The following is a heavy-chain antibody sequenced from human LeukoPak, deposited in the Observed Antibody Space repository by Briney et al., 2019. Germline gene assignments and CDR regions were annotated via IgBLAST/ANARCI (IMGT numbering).Heavy chain of an antibody. CDR1: GGSISSSRYY. Sequence: SETLSLTCTVSGGSISSSRYYWGWSRQPPGKWLEWVGSIYYSGSTYYNPSLKSRVTISVDTYKSQFSLKLTSMTAADTAVYYCVRPRGSGRAYGVDLWGLGTTVPVSS. V-gene: IGHV4-39*01. D-gene: IGHD3-10*01. CDR3: VRPRGSGRAYGVDL. CDR2: IYYSGST. J-gene: IGHJ6*02.